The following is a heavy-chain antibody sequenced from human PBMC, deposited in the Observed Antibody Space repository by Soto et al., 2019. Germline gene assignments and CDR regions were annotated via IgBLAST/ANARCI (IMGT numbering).Heavy chain of an antibody. CDR1: GYTFTDYH. D-gene: IGHD3-3*01. CDR2: INPNTGDT. Sequence: ASVKVSCKASGYTFTDYHLHWVRQAPGQGXEWLARINPNTGDTNSAQNFQGRVSVAWDSSTGTAYMELSSLTSDDTAAYYCARDGDFWSAYIPKWGPTGFVYWGQGTLVTVSS. CDR3: ARDGDFWSAYIPKWGPTGFVY. J-gene: IGHJ4*02. V-gene: IGHV1-2*06.